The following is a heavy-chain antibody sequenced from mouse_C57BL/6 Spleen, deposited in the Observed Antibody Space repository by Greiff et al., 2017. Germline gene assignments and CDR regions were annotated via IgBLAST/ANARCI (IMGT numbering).Heavy chain of an antibody. CDR2: IYPGDGDT. J-gene: IGHJ2*01. CDR3: APYYGSSPFDY. CDR1: GYAFSSSW. V-gene: IGHV1-82*01. D-gene: IGHD1-1*01. Sequence: QVQLKQSGPELVKPGASVKISCKASGYAFSSSWLNWVKQRPGKGLEWIGRIYPGDGDTNYNGKFKGKATLTADKSPSTAYMQLSSLTSEDSAVYFCAPYYGSSPFDYWGQGTTLTVSS.